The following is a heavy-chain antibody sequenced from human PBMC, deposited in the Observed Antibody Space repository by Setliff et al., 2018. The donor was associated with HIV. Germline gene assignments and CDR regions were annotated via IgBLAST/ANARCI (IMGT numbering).Heavy chain of an antibody. CDR1: GFTFGDFG. D-gene: IGHD2-2*01. Sequence: GGSLRLSCIASGFTFGDFGLSWVRQAPGRGLEWVGFIRSRAYDGTTEYAASVRGRFTISRDDSESFAYLQMNSLKTEDTAVYYCTRIGPAIAILRQNAFDIWGQGTLVTVSS. J-gene: IGHJ3*02. V-gene: IGHV3-49*04. CDR3: TRIGPAIAILRQNAFDI. CDR2: IRSRAYDGTT.